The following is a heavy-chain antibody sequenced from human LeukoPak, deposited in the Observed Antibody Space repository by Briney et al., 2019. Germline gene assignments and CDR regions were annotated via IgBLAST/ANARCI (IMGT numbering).Heavy chain of an antibody. D-gene: IGHD3-3*01. Sequence: PSETLSLTCAVYGGSFSGYYWSWIRQPPGKGLEWIGEINHSGGTNYNPSLKSRVTISVDTSKNQFSLKLSSVTAADTAVYYCARVPAYYDFWSGYVYYGMDVWGQGTTVTVSS. CDR1: GGSFSGYY. V-gene: IGHV4-34*01. J-gene: IGHJ6*02. CDR2: INHSGGT. CDR3: ARVPAYYDFWSGYVYYGMDV.